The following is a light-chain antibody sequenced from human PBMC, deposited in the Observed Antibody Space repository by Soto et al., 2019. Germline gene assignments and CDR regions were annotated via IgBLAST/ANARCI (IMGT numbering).Light chain of an antibody. CDR2: AAS. CDR1: QGIGTY. CDR3: QKYNSAPWT. Sequence: DIQMTQSPSSLSASVGGRVTITCRASQGIGTYLAWYQQKPGKVPKLLIYAASTLQSGVPSRFSGSGSGTDFTLTISSLQPEDVATYYCQKYNSAPWTFGQGTKVEIK. V-gene: IGKV1-27*01. J-gene: IGKJ1*01.